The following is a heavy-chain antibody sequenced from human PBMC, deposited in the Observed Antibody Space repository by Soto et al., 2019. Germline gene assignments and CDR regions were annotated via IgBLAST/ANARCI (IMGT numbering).Heavy chain of an antibody. CDR3: ARGGVDVVATSAFDY. Sequence: QVQLVQSGAEVKKPGSSVKVSCKASGGTFNNYAICWVRQAPGQGLEWMGGIIPIIGTADYAHKFQGRLAISADESTGPTFMELSSLRSEDTALYYCARGGVDVVATSAFDYWGQGTLVTVSS. V-gene: IGHV1-69*01. J-gene: IGHJ4*02. D-gene: IGHD5-12*01. CDR1: GGTFNNYA. CDR2: IIPIIGTA.